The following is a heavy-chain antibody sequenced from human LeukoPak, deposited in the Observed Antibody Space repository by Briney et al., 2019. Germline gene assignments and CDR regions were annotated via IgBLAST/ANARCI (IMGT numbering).Heavy chain of an antibody. CDR3: ARVRANWYGDY. CDR2: ITTTFYT. CDR1: GFTFSRYS. D-gene: IGHD6-13*01. V-gene: IGHV3-21*01. J-gene: IGHJ4*02. Sequence: GGSLRLSCAASGFTFSRYSLNWVRQVPGKGLEWVSSITTTFYTYYTDSVKGRFTISSDNTKNSLYLQMMSLRAADMAVCYCARVRANWYGDYWGQGTLVTVFS.